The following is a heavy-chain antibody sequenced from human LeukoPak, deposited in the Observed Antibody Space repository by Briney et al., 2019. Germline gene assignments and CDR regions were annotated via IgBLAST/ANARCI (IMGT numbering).Heavy chain of an antibody. CDR1: SGSMNSYY. Sequence: SETLSLTCTVSSGSMNSYYWSWIRQPAGQGLEWIGRIYTRGDTNYNPSLKSRVTISVDTSKNQFSLNLSSVTAADTAVYYCARHGGHCTSTSCFDPWGQGTLVTVSS. V-gene: IGHV4-4*07. CDR2: IYTRGDT. D-gene: IGHD2-2*01. J-gene: IGHJ5*02. CDR3: ARHGGHCTSTSCFDP.